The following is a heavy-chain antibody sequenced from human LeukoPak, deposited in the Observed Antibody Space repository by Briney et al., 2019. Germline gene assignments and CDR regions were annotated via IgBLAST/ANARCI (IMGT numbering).Heavy chain of an antibody. CDR3: ARKPTMIRGVIDGPYYYYGMDV. D-gene: IGHD3-10*01. Sequence: SVKVSCKASGGTFSSYAISWVRQAPGQGLEWMGGIIPIFGTANYAQKFQGRVTITADESTSTAYMELSSLRSEDTAVYYCARKPTMIRGVIDGPYYYYGMDVWGQGTTVTVSS. J-gene: IGHJ6*02. CDR2: IIPIFGTA. CDR1: GGTFSSYA. V-gene: IGHV1-69*13.